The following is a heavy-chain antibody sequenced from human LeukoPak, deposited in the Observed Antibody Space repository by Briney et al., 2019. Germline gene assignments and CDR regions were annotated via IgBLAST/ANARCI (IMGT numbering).Heavy chain of an antibody. CDR2: IYYSGST. Sequence: SETLSLTCTVSGGPISSYYWSWIRQPPGKGLEWIGYIYYSGSTNYNPSLKSRVTISVDTSKNQFSLKLSSVTAADTAVYYCARLNRGPLDYWGQGTLVTVSS. J-gene: IGHJ4*02. CDR1: GGPISSYY. CDR3: ARLNRGPLDY. V-gene: IGHV4-59*01.